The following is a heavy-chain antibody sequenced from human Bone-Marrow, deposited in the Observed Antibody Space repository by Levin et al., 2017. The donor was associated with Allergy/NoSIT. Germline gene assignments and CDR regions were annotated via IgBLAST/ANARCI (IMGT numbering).Heavy chain of an antibody. CDR1: GFTFSSYG. V-gene: IGHV3-33*01. J-gene: IGHJ4*02. CDR2: IWYDGSNK. D-gene: IGHD3-10*01. CDR3: ARGARYYGSGRNY. Sequence: SGGSLRLSCAASGFTFSSYGMHWVRQAPGKGLEWVAVIWYDGSNKYYADSVKGRFTISRDNSKNTLYLQMNSLRAEDTAVYYCARGARYYGSGRNYWGQGTLVTVSS.